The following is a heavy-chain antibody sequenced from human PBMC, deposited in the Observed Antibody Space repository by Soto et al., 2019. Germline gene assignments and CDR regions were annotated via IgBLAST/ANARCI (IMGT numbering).Heavy chain of an antibody. D-gene: IGHD3-10*01. CDR1: GFTFSTDA. V-gene: IGHV3-23*01. CDR2: VDGASSDI. J-gene: IGHJ4*02. CDR3: ANVGGSTIYYNGY. Sequence: EVQLLESGGSLVEPGGSLRLSCAASGFTFSTDAMSWVRQAPGKGLEWVASVDGASSDINYAESVRGRFTVFRDNSRNSLYLHMNSLRADDTAVYYCANVGGSTIYYNGYCGQGTQVTVSS.